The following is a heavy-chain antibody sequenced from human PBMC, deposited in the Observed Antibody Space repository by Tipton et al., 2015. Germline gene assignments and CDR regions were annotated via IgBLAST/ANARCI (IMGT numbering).Heavy chain of an antibody. V-gene: IGHV3-21*01. CDR3: ARDCRQTNYYYYGMDV. Sequence: SLRLSCEASGFTFSSYSMNWVRQAPGKGLEWVSSISSSSSYIYYADSVKGRFTISRDNAKNSLYLQMNSLRAEDTAVYYCARDCRQTNYYYYGMDVWGQGTTVTVSS. J-gene: IGHJ6*02. CDR1: GFTFSSYS. CDR2: ISSSSSYI.